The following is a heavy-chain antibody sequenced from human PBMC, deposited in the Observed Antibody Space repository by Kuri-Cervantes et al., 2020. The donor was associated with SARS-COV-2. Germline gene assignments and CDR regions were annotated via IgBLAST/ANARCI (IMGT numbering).Heavy chain of an antibody. D-gene: IGHD2-21*01. V-gene: IGHV4-39*01. CDR3: ASRPGGRSAYCGATSCWGWFDP. CDR1: GGSISEGTTYY. Sequence: ESLKISCTVSGGSISEGTTYYWAWIRQPPGKGLEWIGSIYSGGTTYYDPSLKSRVTISVDTSKNQFPLNLTSVTAADTAVYYCASRPGGRSAYCGATSCWGWFDPWGQGTLVTVSS. J-gene: IGHJ5*02. CDR2: IYSGGTT.